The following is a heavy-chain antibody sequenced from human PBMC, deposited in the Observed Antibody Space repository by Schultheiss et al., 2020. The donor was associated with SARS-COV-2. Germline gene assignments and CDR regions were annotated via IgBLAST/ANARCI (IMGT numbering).Heavy chain of an antibody. CDR3: ASDKGYCSSTSCYKRGRSGAFDI. D-gene: IGHD2-2*02. CDR1: GGSISSYY. Sequence: SETLSLTCTVSGGSISSYYWSWIRQPPGKGLEWIGYIYYSGSTYYNPSLKSRVTISVDTSKNQFSLKLSSVTAADTAVYYCASDKGYCSSTSCYKRGRSGAFDIWGQGTMVTVSS. CDR2: IYYSGST. J-gene: IGHJ3*02. V-gene: IGHV4-59*12.